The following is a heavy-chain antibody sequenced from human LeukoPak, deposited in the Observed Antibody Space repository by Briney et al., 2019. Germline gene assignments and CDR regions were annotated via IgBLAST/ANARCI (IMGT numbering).Heavy chain of an antibody. Sequence: GGSLRLSCKASGFTSHYWLNWVRQSPGKGLEWVAGISDSGGSTKYADSVKGRFTISRDNPKNTLYLQMNSLRAEDTAVYFCAKRGVVVRVILVGFHKEAYYFESWGQGALVTVSS. CDR3: AKRGVVVRVILVGFHKEAYYFES. CDR1: GFTSHYW. J-gene: IGHJ4*02. CDR2: ISDSGGST. V-gene: IGHV3-23*01. D-gene: IGHD3-10*01.